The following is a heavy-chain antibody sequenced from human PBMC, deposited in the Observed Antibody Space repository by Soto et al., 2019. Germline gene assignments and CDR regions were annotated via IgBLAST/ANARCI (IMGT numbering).Heavy chain of an antibody. J-gene: IGHJ4*02. CDR2: ISYSGST. D-gene: IGHD3-10*01. V-gene: IGHV4-39*01. CDR3: ARGLRLSRTYYFDY. Sequence: SETLSLTCTVSGDSITSPTYSWAWIRQPPGQGLEWIGTISYSGSTYYNPSLKSRVTISVDTSKNQFSLKLTSVTATDTAVYYCARGLRLSRTYYFDYWAQGTLVTVSS. CDR1: GDSITSPTYS.